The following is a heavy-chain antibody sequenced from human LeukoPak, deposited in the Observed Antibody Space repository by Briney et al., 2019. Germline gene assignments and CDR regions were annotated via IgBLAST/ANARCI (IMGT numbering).Heavy chain of an antibody. J-gene: IGHJ6*03. CDR1: GGPMSSYY. CDR3: ARVPRSGVRGVNLFAHAYYYYMDV. CDR2: IYTSGIT. D-gene: IGHD3-10*01. V-gene: IGHV4-4*07. Sequence: SDPLSLTCTVSGGPMSSYYGRCLRQPAGKGLEWIGRIYTSGITNYNRSRKSRVTMSVDTSTNQFSLTLSSVTAADTAVYFCARVPRSGVRGVNLFAHAYYYYMDVWGKGTTVTVSS.